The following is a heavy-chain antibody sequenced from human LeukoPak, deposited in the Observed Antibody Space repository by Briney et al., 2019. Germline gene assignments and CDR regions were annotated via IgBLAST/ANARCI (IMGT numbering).Heavy chain of an antibody. Sequence: GESLKTSCKGFGYSFTSYWIGGVREMPGKGLEGMGIIYRGDSVTRYIPPFQGQFTTADDRHLSTSYLQWSSLKASDTAMYYCARHEYYSSGYNDYWGQGTLVTVSP. D-gene: IGHD3-22*01. CDR3: ARHEYYSSGYNDY. CDR2: IYRGDSVT. V-gene: IGHV5-51*01. CDR1: GYSFTSYW. J-gene: IGHJ4*02.